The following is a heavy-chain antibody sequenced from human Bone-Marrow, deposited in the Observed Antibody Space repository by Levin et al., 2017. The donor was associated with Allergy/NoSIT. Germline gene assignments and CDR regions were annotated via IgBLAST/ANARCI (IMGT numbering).Heavy chain of an antibody. CDR2: IDWDDDK. CDR1: GFSLTTSGMC. V-gene: IGHV2-70*01. Sequence: SGPTLVKPTQTLTMTCNFSGFSLTTSGMCVSWIRQPPGKALEWLALIDWDDDKYYRESLRTRLTISKDTSKNQVVLTMTNMDPVDTATYYCARTHSSFTYGYYFDFWGHGALVTVSS. D-gene: IGHD6-13*01. CDR3: ARTHSSFTYGYYFDF. J-gene: IGHJ4*01.